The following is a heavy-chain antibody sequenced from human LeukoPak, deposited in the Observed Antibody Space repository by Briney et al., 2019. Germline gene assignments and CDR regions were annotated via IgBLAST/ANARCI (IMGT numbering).Heavy chain of an antibody. CDR3: ARFAPPLGRWPGYYFDY. D-gene: IGHD2-15*01. CDR2: INHSGST. V-gene: IGHV4-34*01. CDR1: GGSFSGYY. Sequence: SETLSLTCAVYGGSFSGYYWSWIRQPPGKGLEWIGEINHSGSTNYNPSLKSRVTISVDTSKNQFSLKLSSVTAADTAVYYCARFAPPLGRWPGYYFDYWGQGTLVTVSS. J-gene: IGHJ4*02.